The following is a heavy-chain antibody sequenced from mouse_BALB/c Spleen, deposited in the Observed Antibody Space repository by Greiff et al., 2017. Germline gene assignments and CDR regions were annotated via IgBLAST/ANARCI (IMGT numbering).Heavy chain of an antibody. Sequence: EVQRVESGGGLVKPGGSLKLSCAASGFTFSSYTMSWVRQTPEKRLEWVATISSGGSYTYYPDSVKGRFTISRDNAKNTLYLQMSSLKSEDTAMYYCTRVRRDSSDYGGFDYWGQGTTLTVSA. CDR1: GFTFSSYT. J-gene: IGHJ2*01. D-gene: IGHD3-2*01. CDR2: ISSGGSYT. V-gene: IGHV5-6-4*01. CDR3: TRVRRDSSDYGGFDY.